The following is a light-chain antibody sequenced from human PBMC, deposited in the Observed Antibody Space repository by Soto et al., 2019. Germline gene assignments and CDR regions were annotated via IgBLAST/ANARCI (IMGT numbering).Light chain of an antibody. V-gene: IGKV3-20*01. CDR2: GAS. CDR3: RQYGSLFAT. J-gene: IGKJ1*01. Sequence: EIVVTQSPGTLSLSPADRAILSCRASQSVGRKLAWYRQTPGQAQRLLIYGASTRATDTPARFSGRGAETEVTLTISGVDPADFALYYCRQYGSLFATFGEGTQVE. CDR1: QSVGRK.